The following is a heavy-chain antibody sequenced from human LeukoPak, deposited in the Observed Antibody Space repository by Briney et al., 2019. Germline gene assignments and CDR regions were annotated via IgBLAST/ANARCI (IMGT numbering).Heavy chain of an antibody. Sequence: GGSLRLSCAASGFTFCSYGMSWVRHAPGKGLEWVSAISGSGDSTYYANSGKGRFTISRDNSKNTLYLQMNSLRAEDTAVYYCAKPMVDWLLLIGYWGQGNLVTVSS. D-gene: IGHD3-9*01. CDR2: ISGSGDST. CDR3: AKPMVDWLLLIGY. CDR1: GFTFCSYG. J-gene: IGHJ4*02. V-gene: IGHV3-23*01.